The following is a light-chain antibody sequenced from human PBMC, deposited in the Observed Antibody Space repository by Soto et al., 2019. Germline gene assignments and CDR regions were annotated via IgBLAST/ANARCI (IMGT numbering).Light chain of an antibody. CDR2: KAS. Sequence: DIQMTQSPSTLSASVGDRVTITCRASQSISDLLAWYQQNPGKAPKLLIYKASNLKSGVPSRFSGSGSGTEYTLTISSLQPDDFASYYCQQYNGYWTFGQGTKVEI. CDR3: QQYNGYWT. CDR1: QSISDL. J-gene: IGKJ1*01. V-gene: IGKV1-5*03.